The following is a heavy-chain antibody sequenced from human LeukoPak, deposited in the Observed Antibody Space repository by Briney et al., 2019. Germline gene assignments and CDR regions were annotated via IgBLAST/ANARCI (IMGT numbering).Heavy chain of an antibody. Sequence: ASVKVSCKASGYTFSGYYMHWVRQAPGQGLEWMGRVNPKSGDTKYAQKFQHRVSMTRDTSLTTAYFELNTLKSDDTPIYYCARGPRSDWNFEFWGRGTLITVSS. CDR1: GYTFSGYY. V-gene: IGHV1-2*06. J-gene: IGHJ2*01. CDR2: VNPKSGDT. CDR3: ARGPRSDWNFEF. D-gene: IGHD6-19*01.